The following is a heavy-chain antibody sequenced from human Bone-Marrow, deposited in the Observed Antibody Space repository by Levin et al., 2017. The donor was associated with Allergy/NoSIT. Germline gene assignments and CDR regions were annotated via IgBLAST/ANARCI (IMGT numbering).Heavy chain of an antibody. CDR3: ARGGCSSTSCLDN. D-gene: IGHD2-2*01. CDR1: GFTFSNYY. J-gene: IGHJ4*02. CDR2: VYSDGTIT. V-gene: IGHV3-74*01. Sequence: GWSLRLSCAASGFTFSNYYMHWVRQAPGKGLEWVSRVYSDGTITDYADSVKGRFTISRDNARNTLYLQMNSLRAEDTAVYYCARGGCSSTSCLDNWGQGILVTVSS.